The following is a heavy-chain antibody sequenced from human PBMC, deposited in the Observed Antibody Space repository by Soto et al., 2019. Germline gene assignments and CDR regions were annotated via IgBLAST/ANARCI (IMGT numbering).Heavy chain of an antibody. J-gene: IGHJ6*02. V-gene: IGHV3-21*01. CDR1: GFTFSSYS. Sequence: GGSLRLSCAASGFTFSSYSMNWVRQAPGKGLEWVSSISSSSSYIYYADSVKGRFTISRDNAKNSLYLQMNSLRAEDTAVYYCARDPFTIFGVVILSYYYYGMDVWGQGTTVTVSS. CDR3: ARDPFTIFGVVILSYYYYGMDV. D-gene: IGHD3-3*01. CDR2: ISSSSSYI.